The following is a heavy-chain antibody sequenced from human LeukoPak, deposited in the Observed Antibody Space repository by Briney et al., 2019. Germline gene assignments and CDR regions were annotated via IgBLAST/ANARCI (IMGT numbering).Heavy chain of an antibody. J-gene: IGHJ5*02. Sequence: SETLSLTCTVSGGSIRSYYWNWIRQPPGRGLEWIGYIYYSGSTNYNPSLKSRVTISVDTSKNQFSLKLRSVTAADTAVYYCARGDSSASNWFDPWGQGTLVTVSS. CDR2: IYYSGST. CDR1: GGSIRSYY. D-gene: IGHD3-22*01. CDR3: ARGDSSASNWFDP. V-gene: IGHV4-59*01.